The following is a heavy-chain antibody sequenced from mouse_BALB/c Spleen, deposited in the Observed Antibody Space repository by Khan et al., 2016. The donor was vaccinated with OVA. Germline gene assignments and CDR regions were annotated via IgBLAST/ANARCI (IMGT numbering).Heavy chain of an antibody. CDR2: ISSGSSTV. J-gene: IGHJ1*01. CDR1: GFTLSSFG. V-gene: IGHV5-17*02. CDR3: ARSGGNFHWYFDV. D-gene: IGHD2-1*01. Sequence: EVQGVESGGGLVQPGGSRKLSCAASGFTLSSFGMHWVRQAPKKGLEWVAYISSGSSTVYYVDTVKGRFTISRDSHKNTLFLQMTSLRSEDSAMYYCARSGGNFHWYFDVWGAGTSVTVSS.